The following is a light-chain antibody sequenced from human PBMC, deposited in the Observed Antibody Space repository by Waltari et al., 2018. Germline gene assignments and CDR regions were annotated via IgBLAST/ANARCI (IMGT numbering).Light chain of an antibody. Sequence: DIVMTQSPDPLAVSLGGRATVNCKSRQSVFYRSKNKNYLAWYQQKPGQPPELLIHSASSREAGVPDRFSGSGSGTDFTRTISSLQAEDVAVYCCQRCYSTPRPFGGGTKVEIK. CDR1: QSVFYRSKNKNY. J-gene: IGKJ4*02. CDR2: SAS. V-gene: IGKV4-1*01. CDR3: QRCYSTPRP.